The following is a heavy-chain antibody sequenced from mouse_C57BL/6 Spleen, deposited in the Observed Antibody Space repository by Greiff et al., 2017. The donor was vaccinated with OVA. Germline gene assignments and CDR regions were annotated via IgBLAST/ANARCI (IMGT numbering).Heavy chain of an antibody. V-gene: IGHV5-17*01. CDR1: GFTFSDYG. D-gene: IGHD1-1*01. CDR2: ISSGSSTI. Sequence: EVQLVESGGGLVKPGGSLKLSCAASGFTFSDYGMHWVRQAPEKGLEWVAYISSGSSTIYYADTVKGRFTISRDNAKNTLFLQMTSLRSEDTAMYYCASYGSSYYFDYWGQGTTLTVSS. J-gene: IGHJ2*01. CDR3: ASYGSSYYFDY.